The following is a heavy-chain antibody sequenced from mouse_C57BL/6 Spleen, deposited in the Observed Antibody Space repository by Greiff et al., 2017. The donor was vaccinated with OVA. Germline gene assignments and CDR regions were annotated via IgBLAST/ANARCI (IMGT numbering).Heavy chain of an antibody. CDR3: ARDSSPYFDY. V-gene: IGHV3-6*01. CDR2: ISYDGSN. J-gene: IGHJ2*01. Sequence: DVQLVESGPGLVKPSQSLSLTCSVTGYSITSGYYWNWIRQFPGNKLEWMGYISYDGSNNYNPSLKNRISITRDTSKNQFFLKLNSVTTEDTATYYCARDSSPYFDYWGQGTTLTVSS. D-gene: IGHD3-1*01. CDR1: GYSITSGYY.